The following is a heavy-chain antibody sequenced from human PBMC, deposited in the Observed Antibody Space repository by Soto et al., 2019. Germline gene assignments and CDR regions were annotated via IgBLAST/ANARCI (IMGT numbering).Heavy chain of an antibody. Sequence: EVQLVESGGGLVQPGGSLRLSCAVSGFSFSDAWMSWVRQTPGKGLEWIGRIKSKTDGGTTDYPASVRGRFAISREDSKNRLYLQMNSLKTEDTALYYCTTGTYWGQGTLVTVSS. CDR2: IKSKTDGGTT. CDR3: TTGTY. J-gene: IGHJ4*02. V-gene: IGHV3-15*01. CDR1: GFSFSDAW.